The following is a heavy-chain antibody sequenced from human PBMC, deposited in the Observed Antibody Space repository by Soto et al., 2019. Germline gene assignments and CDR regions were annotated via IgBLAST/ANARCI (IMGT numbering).Heavy chain of an antibody. Sequence: LRLSCAASGFTFSNYWIHWVRQAPGKGLVWVSRINSDGTSTSYADSVKGRFTISRDNAKNTLYLQMNSLRVEDTAVYYCAREYLSGNYGMDVWGQGTTVTVSS. CDR2: INSDGTST. V-gene: IGHV3-74*01. CDR3: AREYLSGNYGMDV. J-gene: IGHJ6*02. D-gene: IGHD3-10*01. CDR1: GFTFSNYW.